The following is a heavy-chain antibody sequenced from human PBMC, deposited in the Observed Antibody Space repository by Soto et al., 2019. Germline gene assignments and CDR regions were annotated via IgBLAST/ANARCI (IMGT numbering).Heavy chain of an antibody. Sequence: EVHLLGSGGGLVQPGGSLRLSCVASGFSFNDYWMNWVRQAPGKGLEWVANIRQDGDETQYVDSVKGRFTISRDKAKKSVHLQMNSVRAEDTAVYFCAAIERWSDFNYWGQGIPVAISS. J-gene: IGHJ4*02. CDR2: IRQDGDET. CDR3: AAIERWSDFNY. CDR1: GFSFNDYW. D-gene: IGHD3-3*01. V-gene: IGHV3-7*01.